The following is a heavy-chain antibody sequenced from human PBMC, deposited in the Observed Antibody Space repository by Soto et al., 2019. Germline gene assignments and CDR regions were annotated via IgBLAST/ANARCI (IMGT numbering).Heavy chain of an antibody. CDR2: IYPGDSDT. CDR1: GYSFTRYW. CDR3: ARLRGSDVDASGSPSYMDV. J-gene: IGHJ6*03. D-gene: IGHD3-10*01. V-gene: IGHV5-51*01. Sequence: GESLKISCKGSGYSFTRYWIGWVRQMPGKGLEWMGIIYPGDSDTRYSPSFQGQVTISADKSISTAYLQWSSLKASDTAMYYCARLRGSDVDASGSPSYMDVWGKGTTVTVSS.